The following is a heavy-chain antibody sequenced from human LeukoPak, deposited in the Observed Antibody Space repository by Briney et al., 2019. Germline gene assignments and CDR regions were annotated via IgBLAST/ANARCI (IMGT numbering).Heavy chain of an antibody. Sequence: GGSLRLSCAASGFTFSNYGMHWVRQAPGKGREWVAVISYDESNKYYADSVKGRFTISRDRSKSTLYLQMDSLRAEDTAVYYCAKDLSLYGSGTRLDYWGQGTLVTVSS. D-gene: IGHD3-10*01. CDR1: GFTFSNYG. CDR3: AKDLSLYGSGTRLDY. V-gene: IGHV3-30*18. CDR2: ISYDESNK. J-gene: IGHJ4*02.